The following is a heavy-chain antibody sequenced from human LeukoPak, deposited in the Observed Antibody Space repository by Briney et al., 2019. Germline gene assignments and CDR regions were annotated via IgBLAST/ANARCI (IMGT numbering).Heavy chain of an antibody. CDR1: GGSFSGYY. V-gene: IGHV4-34*01. CDR3: ARGSTAMFPYYFDY. CDR2: INHSGST. D-gene: IGHD5-18*01. J-gene: IGHJ4*02. Sequence: SETLSLTCAVYGGSFSGYYWSWIRQPPGKGLEWIGEINHSGSTNYNPSLKSRVTISVDTSKNQFSLKLSSVTAADTAVYYCARGSTAMFPYYFDYWGQGTLVAVSS.